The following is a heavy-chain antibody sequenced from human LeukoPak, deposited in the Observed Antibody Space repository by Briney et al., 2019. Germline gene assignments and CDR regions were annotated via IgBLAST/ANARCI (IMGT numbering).Heavy chain of an antibody. CDR3: ARVRTGTRYYDGSGLNY. Sequence: ASVKVSCKASGYTFTGYYMHWVRQAPGQGLEWMGRINPNSGGTNYAQKFQGRVTMTRDTSISTAYMELSRLRSDDTAVYYCARVRTGTRYYDGSGLNYWGQGTLVTVSS. D-gene: IGHD3-22*01. CDR1: GYTFTGYY. CDR2: INPNSGGT. V-gene: IGHV1-2*06. J-gene: IGHJ4*02.